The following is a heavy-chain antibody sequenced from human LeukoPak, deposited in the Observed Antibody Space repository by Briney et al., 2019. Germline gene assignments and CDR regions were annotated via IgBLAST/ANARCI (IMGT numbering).Heavy chain of an antibody. Sequence: PSETLSLTXTVSGGSISSSSYYWGWIRQPPGKGLEWIGSIYYSGSTYYNPSLKSRVTISVDTSKNQFSLKLSSVTAADTAVYYCARSVGAFDIWGQGTMVTVSS. CDR1: GGSISSSSYY. CDR2: IYYSGST. J-gene: IGHJ3*02. CDR3: ARSVGAFDI. D-gene: IGHD1-26*01. V-gene: IGHV4-39*01.